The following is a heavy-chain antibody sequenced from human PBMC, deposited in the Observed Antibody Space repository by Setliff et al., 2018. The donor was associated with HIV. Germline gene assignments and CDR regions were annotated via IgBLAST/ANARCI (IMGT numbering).Heavy chain of an antibody. J-gene: IGHJ4*02. V-gene: IGHV1-69*10. Sequence: RASVKVSCKASGGTFSSYAINWVRQAPGQGLEWIGGIIPILGIANYAQKFQGRVTITADKSTSTAYMELSSLRSEDTAVYYCARDREYYYDNSGSPSFDYWGQGTLVTVSS. CDR2: IIPILGIA. CDR3: ARDREYYYDNSGSPSFDY. CDR1: GGTFSSYA. D-gene: IGHD3-22*01.